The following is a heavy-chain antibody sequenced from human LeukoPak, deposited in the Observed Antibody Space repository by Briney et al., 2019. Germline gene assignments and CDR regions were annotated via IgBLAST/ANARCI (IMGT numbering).Heavy chain of an antibody. CDR2: INPNSGGT. V-gene: IGHV1-2*02. Sequence: ASVKVSCKASGYTFTGYYMHWVRQAPGQGLEWMGWINPNSGGTNYAQKFQGRVTMTRDTSISTAYMELRSLRSDDTAVYYCARVRGSYLPVDYWGQGTLVTVSS. D-gene: IGHD1-26*01. CDR3: ARVRGSYLPVDY. CDR1: GYTFTGYY. J-gene: IGHJ4*02.